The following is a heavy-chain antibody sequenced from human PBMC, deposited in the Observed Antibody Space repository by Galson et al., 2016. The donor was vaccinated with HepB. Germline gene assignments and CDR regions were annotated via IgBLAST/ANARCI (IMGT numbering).Heavy chain of an antibody. Sequence: LSLTCTVSGGSINSGSYSWNLIRQPAGKGLEWIGRIYTTGTTNHNPSLKSRVIISVDTSKNQLSLKLSSVTAADTAVYYCARGEMATPDAFDIWGLGTMVSVSS. CDR1: GGSINSGSYS. J-gene: IGHJ3*02. CDR3: ARGEMATPDAFDI. V-gene: IGHV4-61*02. D-gene: IGHD5-24*01. CDR2: IYTTGTT.